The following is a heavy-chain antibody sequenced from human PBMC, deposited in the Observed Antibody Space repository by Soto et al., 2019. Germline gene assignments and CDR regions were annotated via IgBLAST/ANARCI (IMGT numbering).Heavy chain of an antibody. V-gene: IGHV3-30*18. D-gene: IGHD3-10*01. CDR2: ISYDGSNK. CDR3: AKDTGTYGSGHYGMDV. CDR1: GFTFSSYG. J-gene: IGHJ6*01. Sequence: QVQLVESGGGVVQPGRSLRLSCAASGFTFSSYGMHWVRQAPGKGLEWVAVISYDGSNKYYADSVKGRFTISRDNSKNTLYLQMNSLRAEDTAVYYCAKDTGTYGSGHYGMDVW.